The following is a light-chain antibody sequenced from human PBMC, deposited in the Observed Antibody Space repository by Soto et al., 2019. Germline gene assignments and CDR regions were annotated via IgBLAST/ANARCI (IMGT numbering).Light chain of an antibody. V-gene: IGKV1-39*01. J-gene: IGKJ1*01. CDR3: QQSYSTPRT. CDR1: QSISSY. CDR2: AAS. Sequence: DIQMTQCPSSVSPSVGHRVTITCRASQSISSYLNWYQQKPGKAPKLLIYAASSLQSGVPSRFSGSGSGTDFTLTISSLQPEDFATYYCQQSYSTPRTFGQGTKVDIK.